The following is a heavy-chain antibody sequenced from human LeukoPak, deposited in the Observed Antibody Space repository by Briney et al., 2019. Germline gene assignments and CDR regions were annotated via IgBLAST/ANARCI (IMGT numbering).Heavy chain of an antibody. CDR1: GGSISSSSYY. D-gene: IGHD6-19*01. CDR3: ARLSYSSGLFDY. V-gene: IGHV4-39*01. CDR2: IYYSGST. Sequence: SETLSLTCTVSGGSISSSSYYWGWIRQPPGKGLEWIASIYYSGSTYYNPSLKSRVTMSVDTSKNQFSLKLSSVTAADTAVYYCARLSYSSGLFDYWGQGTLVTVSS. J-gene: IGHJ4*02.